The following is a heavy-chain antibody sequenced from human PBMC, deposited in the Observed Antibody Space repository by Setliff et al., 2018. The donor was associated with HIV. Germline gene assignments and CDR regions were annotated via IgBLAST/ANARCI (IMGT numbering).Heavy chain of an antibody. CDR3: TRHSTDPWSLLDY. Sequence: GESLKISCQASGYSFTKFWIGWVRQMPGKGLEWVGRIRSKGYGSATAYAASVKGRFTISRDDSKNTAYLQMDSLKTEDTAVYYCTRHSTDPWSLLDYWGQGTLVTVSS. CDR1: GYSFTKFW. D-gene: IGHD1-1*01. V-gene: IGHV3-73*01. J-gene: IGHJ4*02. CDR2: IRSKGYGSAT.